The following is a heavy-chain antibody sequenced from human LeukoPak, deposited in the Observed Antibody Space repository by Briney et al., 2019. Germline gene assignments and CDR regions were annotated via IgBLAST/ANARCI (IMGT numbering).Heavy chain of an antibody. V-gene: IGHV1-8*01. Sequence: ASVKVSCKASGHTFTSYDIDWVRQAPGQGLEWMGRMNPNSGNTGYAQKFQGRVTMTRNTSISTAYMELSSLRSEDTAVYYCARVPGYDFWSGYSIYYYYYGMDVWGQGTTVTVSS. CDR2: MNPNSGNT. D-gene: IGHD3-3*01. J-gene: IGHJ6*02. CDR3: ARVPGYDFWSGYSIYYYYYGMDV. CDR1: GHTFTSYD.